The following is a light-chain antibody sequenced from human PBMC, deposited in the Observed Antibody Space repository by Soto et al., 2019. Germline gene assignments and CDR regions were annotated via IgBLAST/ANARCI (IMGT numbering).Light chain of an antibody. CDR1: QGMSSY. Sequence: DIPLTQSPSFLSSSVGDRVTITCRASQGMSSYLAWYQQKPGKAPKLLIYAASTLASGVPSRFSGSGSGTDFTLTISSLQPEDFATYYCQHLNSYPRTFGQGTKVEIK. J-gene: IGKJ1*01. CDR3: QHLNSYPRT. V-gene: IGKV1-9*01. CDR2: AAS.